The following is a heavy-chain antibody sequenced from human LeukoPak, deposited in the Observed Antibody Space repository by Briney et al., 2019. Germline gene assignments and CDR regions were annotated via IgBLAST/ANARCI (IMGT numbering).Heavy chain of an antibody. Sequence: GGSLRLSCAASGCTFSSYAMHWVRQAPGKGLEWVAVISYDGSNKYYADSVKGRFTISRDNSKNTLYLQMNSLRAEDTAVYYCARDPAAAGIVDYWGQGTLVTVSS. CDR3: ARDPAAAGIVDY. J-gene: IGHJ4*02. CDR2: ISYDGSNK. D-gene: IGHD6-13*01. CDR1: GCTFSSYA. V-gene: IGHV3-30*04.